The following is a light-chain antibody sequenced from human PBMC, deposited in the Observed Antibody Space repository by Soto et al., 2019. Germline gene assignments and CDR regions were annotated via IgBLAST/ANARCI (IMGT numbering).Light chain of an antibody. CDR2: GAS. Sequence: DIQMTQSPSSVSASVGDRVTITCRASQGISNWLAWYQQQPGKAPKLLIYGASSLQSGVPARFKGGRSGTHFTLIISILQPEEFATYYCQQTNTFLPLTGGGGTKEEI. V-gene: IGKV1-12*01. CDR1: QGISNW. J-gene: IGKJ4*02. CDR3: QQTNTFLPLT.